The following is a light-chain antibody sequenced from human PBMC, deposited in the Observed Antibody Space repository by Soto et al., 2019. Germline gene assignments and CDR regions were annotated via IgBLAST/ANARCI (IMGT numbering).Light chain of an antibody. CDR3: LQYDNLPTFT. V-gene: IGKV1-33*01. J-gene: IGKJ3*01. Sequence: DIQMTQSPSSLSASVGDRVTITCQASQDISNYLNWYQQKPGKAPKLLIYDASNLETGVPSRFNGSGSGTDFTFTISSLQPEDIATYYCLQYDNLPTFTFGPRTKVDIK. CDR1: QDISNY. CDR2: DAS.